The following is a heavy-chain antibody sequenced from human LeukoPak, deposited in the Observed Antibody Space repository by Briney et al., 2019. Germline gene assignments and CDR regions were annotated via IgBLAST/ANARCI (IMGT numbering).Heavy chain of an antibody. CDR3: ARDNGGTPYYFAY. J-gene: IGHJ4*02. CDR1: GFTFSSYS. Sequence: GGSLRLSCGASGFTFSSYSMNWVRQAPGKGREWVSSISGSSSYIYYADSVKGRFTISRDNAKNSLYLQMNSLRAEDSAVYYCARDNGGTPYYFAYWGQGTLVTVSS. CDR2: ISGSSSYI. V-gene: IGHV3-21*01. D-gene: IGHD1-14*01.